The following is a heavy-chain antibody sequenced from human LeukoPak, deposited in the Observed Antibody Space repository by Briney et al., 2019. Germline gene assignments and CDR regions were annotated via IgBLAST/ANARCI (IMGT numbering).Heavy chain of an antibody. Sequence: GGSLRLSCAASGFTFDDYAIHWGRQAPGKGLEWVSGISWNSGSIGYADSVKGRFTISRDNAKNSLYLQMNGLRVEDTALYYCAKAEGYSSGWYPDWGQGTLVTVSS. CDR1: GFTFDDYA. CDR3: AKAEGYSSGWYPD. V-gene: IGHV3-9*01. D-gene: IGHD6-19*01. CDR2: ISWNSGSI. J-gene: IGHJ4*02.